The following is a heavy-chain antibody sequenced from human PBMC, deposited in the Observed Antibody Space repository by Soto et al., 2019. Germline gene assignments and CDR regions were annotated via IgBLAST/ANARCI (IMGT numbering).Heavy chain of an antibody. J-gene: IGHJ6*02. D-gene: IGHD3-16*01. CDR1: GYIFTAYS. CDR2: INAGNGNT. CDR3: ARDFWGAIGHYGVDV. Sequence: QVHLVQSGPEVRKPGASVRVSCEASGYIFTAYSIHWIRQAPGQGLEWMGWINAGNGNTKYSQKFQGRLIITQDTSATTVYMDLSGLRSEDTAIYFCARDFWGAIGHYGVDVWGQGTTVSVSS. V-gene: IGHV1-3*01.